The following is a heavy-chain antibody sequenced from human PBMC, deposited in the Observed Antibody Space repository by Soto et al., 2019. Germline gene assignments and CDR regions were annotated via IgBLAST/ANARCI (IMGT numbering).Heavy chain of an antibody. CDR3: AKDPTSYDSSAQFDS. D-gene: IGHD3-22*01. J-gene: IGHJ4*02. Sequence: PGGSLRLSCAASGFSFNIFAMNWVRQAPGKGLEWVSGISGGGGSTYYADSVKGRFTISRDNSNNTLYLQMNSLRAEDTAVYYCAKDPTSYDSSAQFDSWGQGTLVTVS. V-gene: IGHV3-23*01. CDR1: GFSFNIFA. CDR2: ISGGGGST.